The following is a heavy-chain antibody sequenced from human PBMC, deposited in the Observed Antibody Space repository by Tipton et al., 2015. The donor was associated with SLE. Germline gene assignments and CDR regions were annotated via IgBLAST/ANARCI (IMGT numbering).Heavy chain of an antibody. D-gene: IGHD4-11*01. CDR2: IYTNENT. V-gene: IGHV4-4*07. J-gene: IGHJ2*01. CDR3: AREFLNPVTTVHYYFDL. Sequence: TLSLTCTVSGGSISSYYWSWIRPPAGGGLEWIGRIYTNENTNYNPSLKSRVTISVDTSKNHFSLKLIPVTAADTAVYYCAREFLNPVTTVHYYFDLWGRGTLVTVSS. CDR1: GGSISSYY.